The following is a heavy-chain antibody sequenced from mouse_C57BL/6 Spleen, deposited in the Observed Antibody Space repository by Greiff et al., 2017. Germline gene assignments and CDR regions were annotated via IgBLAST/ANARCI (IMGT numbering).Heavy chain of an antibody. D-gene: IGHD2-5*01. CDR3: ARTYSNYCDY. Sequence: EVQLVESGGGLVKPGGSLKLSCAASGFTFSSYAMSWVRQTPEKRLEWVATISDGGSYTYYPDNVKGRFTISRDNAKNNLYLQMSHLKSEDTAMYYCARTYSNYCDYWGQGTTLTVSS. V-gene: IGHV5-4*01. CDR2: ISDGGSYT. J-gene: IGHJ2*01. CDR1: GFTFSSYA.